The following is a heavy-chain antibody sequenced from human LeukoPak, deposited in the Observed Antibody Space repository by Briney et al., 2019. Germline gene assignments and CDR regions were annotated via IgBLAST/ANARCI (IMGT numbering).Heavy chain of an antibody. CDR3: AKSQGYCSSTSCRPYSTSWPFNY. CDR2: ISGAGGST. V-gene: IGHV3-43*02. J-gene: IGHJ4*02. Sequence: GGSLRLSCPASGFNFADSAMHWVRQAPGKVLEWVSLISGAGGSTYYADPVKGRFSISRDNSKNSLYLQMNSLRIEDTALYYCAKSQGYCSSTSCRPYSTSWPFNYWGQGTLVTVAS. CDR1: GFNFADSA. D-gene: IGHD2-2*01.